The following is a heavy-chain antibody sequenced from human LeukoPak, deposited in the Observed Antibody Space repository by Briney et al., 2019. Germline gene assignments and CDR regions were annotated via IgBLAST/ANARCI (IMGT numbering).Heavy chain of an antibody. CDR1: GYSLSSGYY. Sequence: PSETLSLTCAVSGYSLSSGYYWGWIRQPPGKGLERIGSIYHSGSTYYNPSLKSRVTISVDTSKNQFSLKLSSVTAADTAVYYCARHTALERYNGYFDYWGQGTLVTVSS. CDR2: IYHSGST. CDR3: ARHTALERYNGYFDY. D-gene: IGHD1-1*01. V-gene: IGHV4-38-2*01. J-gene: IGHJ4*02.